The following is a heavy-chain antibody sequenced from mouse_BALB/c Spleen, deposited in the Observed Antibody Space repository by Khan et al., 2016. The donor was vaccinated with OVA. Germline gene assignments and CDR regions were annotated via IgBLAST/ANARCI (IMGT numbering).Heavy chain of an antibody. D-gene: IGHD1-1*01. CDR2: ISNGGSYT. V-gene: IGHV5-6*01. CDR1: GFTFSSYG. Sequence: EVQLVESGGDLVKPGGSLKLSCEASGFTFSSYGMSWVRQTPDKRLEWVATISNGGSYTYYPDSVKGRLTISRDNAKNTLYLQMSSLKSEDTAMYYCARHRFTSPAAGFAYWGQGTLVTVSA. J-gene: IGHJ3*01. CDR3: ARHRFTSPAAGFAY.